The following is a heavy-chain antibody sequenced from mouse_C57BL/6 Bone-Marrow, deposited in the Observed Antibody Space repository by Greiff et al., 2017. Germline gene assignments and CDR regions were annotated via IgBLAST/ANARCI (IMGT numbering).Heavy chain of an antibody. CDR2: IDPENGDT. V-gene: IGHV14-4*01. D-gene: IGHD2-1*01. Sequence: EVQLQQSGAELVRPGASVKLSCTASGFNITGDYMHWVKQRPEQGLEWIGGIDPENGDTDYASKFQGKATITADTSSNTAYLQLSSLTSEDTAVDYCTTIYCGNYWFAYWGQGALVTVAA. CDR1: GFNITGDY. CDR3: TTIYCGNYWFAY. J-gene: IGHJ3*01.